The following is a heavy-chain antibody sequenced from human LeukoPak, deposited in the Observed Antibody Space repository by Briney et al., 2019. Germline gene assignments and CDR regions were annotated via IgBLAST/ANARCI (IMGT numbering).Heavy chain of an antibody. CDR3: ARVPPVETATTYFDY. J-gene: IGHJ4*02. CDR2: IYYSGST. D-gene: IGHD5-24*01. CDR1: GVSISSSNW. V-gene: IGHV4-4*02. Sequence: SGTLSLTCAVSGVSISSSNWWSWVRQPPGKGLEWIGYIYYSGSTNYNPSLKSRLTISVDTSKNQFSLRLSSVTAADTAVYYCARVPPVETATTYFDYWGQGTLVTVSS.